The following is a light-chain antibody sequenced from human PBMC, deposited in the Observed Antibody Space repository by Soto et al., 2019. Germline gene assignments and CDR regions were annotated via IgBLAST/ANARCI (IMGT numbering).Light chain of an antibody. CDR3: GSSTDTDTLVI. CDR1: SSDVGSYNL. CDR2: EGT. J-gene: IGLJ2*01. V-gene: IGLV2-14*02. Sequence: QSALTQPASVSGSPGQSITIPCTGTSSDVGSYNLVSWFQQHPGKVPKLIIYEGTKRPSGVSSRFSGSKSGNTASLTISGLQTEDEATYYCGSSTDTDTLVIFGGGTKLTVL.